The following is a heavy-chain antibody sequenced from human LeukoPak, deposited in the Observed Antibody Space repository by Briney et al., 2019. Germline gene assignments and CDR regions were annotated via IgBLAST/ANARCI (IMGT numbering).Heavy chain of an antibody. D-gene: IGHD1/OR15-1a*01. CDR1: GFILNSYS. Sequence: GGSLRLSCAGSGFILNSYSMNWVRQAPGKGLEWISYITSNINTIYYADSVKGRFTNSRDNANNSLYLQMDSLKVDDTAVYYCARNTPHFDFWGHGTLVTVSS. CDR2: ITSNINTI. CDR3: ARNTPHFDF. J-gene: IGHJ4*01. V-gene: IGHV3-48*04.